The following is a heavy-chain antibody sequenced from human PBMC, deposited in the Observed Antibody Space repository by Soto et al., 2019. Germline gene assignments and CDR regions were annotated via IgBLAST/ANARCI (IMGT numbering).Heavy chain of an antibody. CDR1: GYTFTDNY. CDR2: INPKSGGT. CDR3: ARAYYGSGSHKF. Sequence: ASVKVSCKASGYTFTDNYLHWVRQAPRQGLEWMGWINPKSGGTDFAQKFQGRVTMTRDTAITTGYMELTRLRSDDTALYYCARAYYGSGSHKFWGQGTLVTVSS. J-gene: IGHJ4*02. V-gene: IGHV1-2*02. D-gene: IGHD3-10*01.